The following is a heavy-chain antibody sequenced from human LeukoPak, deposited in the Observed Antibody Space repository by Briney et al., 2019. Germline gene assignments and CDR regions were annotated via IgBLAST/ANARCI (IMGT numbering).Heavy chain of an antibody. CDR3: ARHTTREQQLVIGWVWNWFDP. CDR1: GGSISSYY. J-gene: IGHJ5*02. V-gene: IGHV4-59*08. CDR2: IYYSGST. Sequence: MSSETLSLTCTVSGGSISSYYWSWIRQPPGKGLEWIGYIYYSGSTNYNPSLKSRVTISVDTSKNQFSLKLSSVTAADTAVYYCARHTTREQQLVIGWVWNWFDPWGQGTLVTVSS. D-gene: IGHD6-13*01.